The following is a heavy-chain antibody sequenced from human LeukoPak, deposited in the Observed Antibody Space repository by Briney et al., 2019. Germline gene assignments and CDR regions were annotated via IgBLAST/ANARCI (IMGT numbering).Heavy chain of an antibody. CDR2: ISYDGSNK. Sequence: PGGSLRLSCAASGFTFSSYAMSWVRQAPGKGLEWVAVISYDGSNKYYADSVKGRFTISRDNSKNTLYLQMNSLRAEDTAVYYCARGTGTTTEYFDYWGQGTLVTVSS. CDR3: ARGTGTTTEYFDY. CDR1: GFTFSSYA. J-gene: IGHJ4*02. D-gene: IGHD1-7*01. V-gene: IGHV3-30-3*01.